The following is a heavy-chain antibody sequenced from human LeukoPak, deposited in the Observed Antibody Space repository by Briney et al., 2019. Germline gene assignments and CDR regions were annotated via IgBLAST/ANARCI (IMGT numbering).Heavy chain of an antibody. Sequence: PSETLSLTCTVSGGSISSSSYYWGWIRQPPGKGLDWIGSIYYSGSTYYDPSLKSRVTISVDTSKNQFSLKLSSVTAADTAVYYCARANRDYDFWSGAPYYYYMDVWGKGTTVTVSS. CDR1: GGSISSSSYY. CDR2: IYYSGST. CDR3: ARANRDYDFWSGAPYYYYMDV. V-gene: IGHV4-39*07. J-gene: IGHJ6*03. D-gene: IGHD3-3*01.